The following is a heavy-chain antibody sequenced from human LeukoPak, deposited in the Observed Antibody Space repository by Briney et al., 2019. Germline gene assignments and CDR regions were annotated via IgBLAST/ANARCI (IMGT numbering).Heavy chain of an antibody. Sequence: TSETLSLTCTASGGSISIYYWSWIRQPPGKGLEWIGFIYYSGSTNYNPSLKSRVTISVDTSKNQFSLKLSSVTAADTAVYYCASGYSSGWTTFDYWGQGTLVTVSS. CDR1: GGSISIYY. CDR2: IYYSGST. CDR3: ASGYSSGWTTFDY. J-gene: IGHJ4*02. D-gene: IGHD6-19*01. V-gene: IGHV4-59*01.